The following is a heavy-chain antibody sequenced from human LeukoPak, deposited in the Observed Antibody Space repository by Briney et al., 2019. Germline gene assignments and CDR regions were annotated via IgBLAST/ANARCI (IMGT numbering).Heavy chain of an antibody. CDR2: INHSGST. CDR3: ARDRYCSGGSCYLGWFDP. Sequence: SETLSLTCAVYGGSSSGYYWSWIRQPPGKGLEWLGEINHSGSTNYNPSLKSRVTISVDAYKNLFALKLSAVTAADTAVYYCARDRYCSGGSCYLGWFDPWGQGTLVTVSS. J-gene: IGHJ5*02. D-gene: IGHD2-15*01. V-gene: IGHV4-34*01. CDR1: GGSSSGYY.